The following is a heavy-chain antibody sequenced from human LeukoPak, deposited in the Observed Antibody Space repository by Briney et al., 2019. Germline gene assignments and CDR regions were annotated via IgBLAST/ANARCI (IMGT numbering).Heavy chain of an antibody. V-gene: IGHV3-74*03. Sequence: GGSLRLSCAASGFTFSSYWMHWVRQAPGKGLVWVSRINTDGSSTTYADSVKGRFTISRDNSKNTLYLQMNSLRAEDTAVYYCAKRDYGDYGLDYWGQGTLVTVSS. CDR2: INTDGSST. CDR3: AKRDYGDYGLDY. CDR1: GFTFSSYW. D-gene: IGHD4-17*01. J-gene: IGHJ4*02.